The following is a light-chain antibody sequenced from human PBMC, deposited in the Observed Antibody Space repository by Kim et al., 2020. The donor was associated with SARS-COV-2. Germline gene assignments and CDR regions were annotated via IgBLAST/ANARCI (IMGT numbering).Light chain of an antibody. CDR2: DAS. CDR1: QDIINS. J-gene: IGKJ2*03. CDR3: QQYDNLPYS. Sequence: SASVGDRVTITCRASQDIINSLHWYQHKPGKAPKLLIYDASNLETGVPSRFSGSGSGTSFTFTITSLQPEDVATYYCQQYDNLPYSFGQGTKLDI. V-gene: IGKV1-33*01.